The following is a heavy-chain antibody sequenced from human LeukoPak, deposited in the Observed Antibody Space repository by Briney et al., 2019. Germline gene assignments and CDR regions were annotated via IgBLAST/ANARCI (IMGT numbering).Heavy chain of an antibody. CDR2: ISYDGSNK. D-gene: IGHD6-19*01. Sequence: GGSLRLSCAASGFTFSSYAMHWVRQAPGKGLEWVAVISYDGSNKYYADSVKGRFTTSRDNSKNTLYLQMNSLRAGDTAVYYCAKDLAYSSYYFDYWGQGTLVTVSS. J-gene: IGHJ4*02. CDR3: AKDLAYSSYYFDY. V-gene: IGHV3-30*04. CDR1: GFTFSSYA.